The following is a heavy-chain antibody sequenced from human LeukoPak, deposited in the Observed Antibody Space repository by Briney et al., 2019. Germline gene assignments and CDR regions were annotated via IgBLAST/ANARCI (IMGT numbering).Heavy chain of an antibody. V-gene: IGHV1-69*05. J-gene: IGHJ5*02. Sequence: GSSVKVSCKASGGTFSSYAISWVRQAPGQGLEWMGGIIPIFGTANYAQKFQGRVMITTDESTSTAYTELSSLRSEDTAVYYCASSPLGIAAAGLGWFDPWGQGTLVTVSS. CDR3: ASSPLGIAAAGLGWFDP. D-gene: IGHD6-13*01. CDR1: GGTFSSYA. CDR2: IIPIFGTA.